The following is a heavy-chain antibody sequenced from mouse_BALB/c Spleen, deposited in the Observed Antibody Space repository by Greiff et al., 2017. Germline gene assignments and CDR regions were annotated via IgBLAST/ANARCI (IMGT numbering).Heavy chain of an antibody. CDR3: TGHYYGYEFAD. D-gene: IGHD1-2*01. V-gene: IGHV1-69*02. Sequence: QVQLQQPGAELVRPGASVKLSCKASGFTFTSYWIYWVRQSPGQGLEWIGTIYPSDSYTNYNQKFKDKATLAVDKSSSTAYMQLSSPTSEDSAVYCSTGHYYGYEFADWGQGTLVTVSA. CDR2: IYPSDSYT. CDR1: GFTFTSYW. J-gene: IGHJ3*01.